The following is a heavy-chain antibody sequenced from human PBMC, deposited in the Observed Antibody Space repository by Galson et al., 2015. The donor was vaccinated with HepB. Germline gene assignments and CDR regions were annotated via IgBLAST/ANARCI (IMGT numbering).Heavy chain of an antibody. Sequence: CAISGDSVSSNSAAWNWIRQSPSRGLEWLGRTYYRSKWYNDYAVSVKSRITINPDTSKNQFSLQLNSVTPEDTAVYYCARATSGCTNGVCYRIFDYWGQGTLVTVSS. CDR2: TYYRSKWYN. V-gene: IGHV6-1*01. J-gene: IGHJ4*02. CDR3: ARATSGCTNGVCYRIFDY. CDR1: GDSVSSNSAA. D-gene: IGHD2-8*01.